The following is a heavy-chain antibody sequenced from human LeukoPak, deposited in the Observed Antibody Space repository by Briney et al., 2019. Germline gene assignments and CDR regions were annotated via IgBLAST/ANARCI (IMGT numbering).Heavy chain of an antibody. CDR1: GFTFSSYG. V-gene: IGHV3-30*02. CDR3: ARAAGAYDAFDI. Sequence: PGGSLRLSCAASGFTFSSYGIHWVRQAPGKGLEWVAFIRHDGSNKYYADSVKGRFTISRDNAKNSLYLQMNSLRAEDTAVYYCARAAGAYDAFDIWGQGTMVTVSS. CDR2: IRHDGSNK. J-gene: IGHJ3*02. D-gene: IGHD3-16*01.